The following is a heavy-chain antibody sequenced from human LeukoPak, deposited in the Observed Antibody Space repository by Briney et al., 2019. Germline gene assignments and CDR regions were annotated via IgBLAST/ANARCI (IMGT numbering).Heavy chain of an antibody. CDR1: GYTFTSYY. CDR2: INPSGGST. Sequence: GASVKVSCKAPGYTFTSYYMHWVRQAPGQGLEWMGIINPSGGSTSYAQKFQGRVTMTRDTSTSTVYMELSSLRSEDTAVYYCARYRAGCSSTSCLGGIDYWGQGTLVTVYS. D-gene: IGHD2-2*01. CDR3: ARYRAGCSSTSCLGGIDY. V-gene: IGHV1-46*01. J-gene: IGHJ4*02.